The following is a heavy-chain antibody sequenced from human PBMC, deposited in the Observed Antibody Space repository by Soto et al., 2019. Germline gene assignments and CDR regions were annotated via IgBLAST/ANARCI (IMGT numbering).Heavy chain of an antibody. J-gene: IGHJ5*02. Sequence: QVQLQESGPGLVKPSETLSLTCTVSGDSFSSYYWSWIRQPPGKGLEWIGYIYHSETTTYNPSLKSRVTISVDTSKNQFSLKLSSVTAADTAVYYCAREYSRWFDPWGQGTLVTVSS. CDR2: IYHSETT. D-gene: IGHD2-15*01. CDR3: AREYSRWFDP. CDR1: GDSFSSYY. V-gene: IGHV4-59*01.